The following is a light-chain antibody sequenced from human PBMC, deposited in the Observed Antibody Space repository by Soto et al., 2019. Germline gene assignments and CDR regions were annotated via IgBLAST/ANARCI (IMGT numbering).Light chain of an antibody. Sequence: DIQMTQSPSSLSASVGDRVTITCRASHDISTYLAWYQQKQGKVPKLLIYAASTLQSEVPSRFSGSASGTDFTLTISSLQPEDVATYYCQKYNRAPWTFGQGTKVEIK. J-gene: IGKJ1*01. CDR1: HDISTY. CDR2: AAS. V-gene: IGKV1-27*01. CDR3: QKYNRAPWT.